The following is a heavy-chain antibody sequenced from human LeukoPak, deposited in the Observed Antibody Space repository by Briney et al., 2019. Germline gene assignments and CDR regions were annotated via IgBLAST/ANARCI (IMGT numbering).Heavy chain of an antibody. J-gene: IGHJ4*02. D-gene: IGHD3-9*01. CDR1: GFTFSSYA. V-gene: IGHV3-30*04. Sequence: GGYLRLSCAASGFTFSSYAMHWVRQAPGKGLGWVAVISYDGSNKYYADSVKGRFTISRDNSKNTLYLQMNSLRAEDTAVYYCARDSIGENYDILTGYYTGGFDYWGQGTLVTVSS. CDR2: ISYDGSNK. CDR3: ARDSIGENYDILTGYYTGGFDY.